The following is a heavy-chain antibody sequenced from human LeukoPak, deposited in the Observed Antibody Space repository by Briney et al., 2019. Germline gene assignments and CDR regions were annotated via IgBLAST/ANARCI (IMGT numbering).Heavy chain of an antibody. V-gene: IGHV3-9*01. CDR1: GFTFDDYA. CDR3: AKDMSSGGQWFDY. Sequence: RSGRSLRLSCAASGFTFDDYAMHWVRQAPGKGLEWVSGISWNSASIAYADSVKGRFTISRDNAKNSLYLQMNSLRPEDTALYYSAKDMSSGGQWFDYWGQGTLVTVSS. J-gene: IGHJ4*02. CDR2: ISWNSASI. D-gene: IGHD6-19*01.